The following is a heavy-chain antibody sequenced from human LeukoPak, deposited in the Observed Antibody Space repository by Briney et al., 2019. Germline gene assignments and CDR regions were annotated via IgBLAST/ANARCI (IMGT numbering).Heavy chain of an antibody. Sequence: SQTLSLTCTVSGGSISSGSYYWSWIRQPAGKGLEWIGRIYTSGSTNYNPSLKSRVTISVDTSKNQFSLKLSSVTAADTAVYYCARRAGACSHPYDYWGQGTLVTVSS. CDR1: GGSISSGSYY. J-gene: IGHJ4*02. CDR3: ARRAGACSHPYDY. V-gene: IGHV4-61*02. D-gene: IGHD1-26*01. CDR2: IYTSGST.